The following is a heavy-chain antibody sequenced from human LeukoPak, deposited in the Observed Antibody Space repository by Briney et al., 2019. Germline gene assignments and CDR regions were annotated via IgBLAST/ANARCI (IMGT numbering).Heavy chain of an antibody. V-gene: IGHV3-74*01. D-gene: IGHD4-17*01. CDR2: INTDGTIT. Sequence: GGSLRLSCAASGFTFTSVWMHWFRQAPGKGLVWVSRINTDGTITGYADSVKGRFTISRDNAKNTLYLQMNSLRAEDTAVYYCARERTTVTLFDYWGQGALVTVSS. CDR3: ARERTTVTLFDY. CDR1: GFTFTSVW. J-gene: IGHJ4*02.